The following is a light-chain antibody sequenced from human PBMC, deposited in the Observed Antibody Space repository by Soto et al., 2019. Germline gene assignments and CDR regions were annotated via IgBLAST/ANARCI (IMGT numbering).Light chain of an antibody. CDR1: QSVSSK. CDR3: QQYNNWPWT. CDR2: DAS. J-gene: IGKJ1*01. Sequence: EVVLTQSPGTLSLSPGERATLSCRASQSVSSKLVCYQRRPGQAPRLLIYDASTRATGIPDRFSGSGSGTEFTLTISSLQSEDFAIYYCQQYNNWPWTFGQGTKVDIK. V-gene: IGKV3-15*01.